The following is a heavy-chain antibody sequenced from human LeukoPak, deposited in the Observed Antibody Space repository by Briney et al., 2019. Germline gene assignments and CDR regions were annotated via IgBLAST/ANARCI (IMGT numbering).Heavy chain of an antibody. CDR1: GFTFSSYA. V-gene: IGHV3-23*01. Sequence: AGGSLRLSCAASGFTFSSYAMSWVRQAPGKGLEWVSAIGGSGGSTYYADSVKGRFTISRDNSKNTLYLQMNSLRAEDTAVYYCAKDYVRDDIVVVPAAACDYWGQGTLVTVSS. D-gene: IGHD2-2*01. CDR2: IGGSGGST. J-gene: IGHJ4*02. CDR3: AKDYVRDDIVVVPAAACDY.